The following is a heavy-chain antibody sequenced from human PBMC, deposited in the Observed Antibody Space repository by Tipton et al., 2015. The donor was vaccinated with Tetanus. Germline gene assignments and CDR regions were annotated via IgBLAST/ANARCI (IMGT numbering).Heavy chain of an antibody. D-gene: IGHD1-26*01. V-gene: IGHV3-30*18. CDR3: AKGGSGSFLEY. CDR2: ISYDGTNE. CDR1: GFTFSSYG. J-gene: IGHJ4*02. Sequence: SLRLSCAASGFTFSSYGMHWVRQAPDQGLEWVAVISYDGTNEYYADSVKGRVTISRDNSKNRLYLQMNSLRAEDTAVYYCAKGGSGSFLEYWGRGALVTVSS.